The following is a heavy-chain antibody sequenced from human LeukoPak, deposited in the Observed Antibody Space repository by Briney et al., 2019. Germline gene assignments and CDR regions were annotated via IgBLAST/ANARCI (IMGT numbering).Heavy chain of an antibody. CDR2: ISAYNGNT. V-gene: IGHV1-18*01. Sequence: GASVKVSCKASGYTFTSYGISWVRQAPGQGLEWMGWISAYNGNTNYAQKLQGRVTMTTDTSTSTAYMELRSLRSDDTAVYYCARDLERTEDYYYYGMDVWGQGTTVTVSS. D-gene: IGHD3/OR15-3a*01. CDR3: ARDLERTEDYYYYGMDV. J-gene: IGHJ6*02. CDR1: GYTFTSYG.